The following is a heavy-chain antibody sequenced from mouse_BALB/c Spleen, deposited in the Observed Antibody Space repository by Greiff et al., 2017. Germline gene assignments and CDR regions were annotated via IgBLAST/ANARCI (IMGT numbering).Heavy chain of an antibody. CDR1: GFSLTSYG. CDR2: IWSGGST. V-gene: IGHV2-2*02. Sequence: QVHVKQSGPGLVQPSQSLSITCTVSGFSLTSYGVHWVRQSPGKGLEWLGVIWSGGSTDYNAAFISRLSISKDNSKSQVFFKMNSLQANDTAIYYCARNYYGNYAMDYWGQGTSATVSS. CDR3: ARNYYGNYAMDY. D-gene: IGHD1-1*02. J-gene: IGHJ4*01.